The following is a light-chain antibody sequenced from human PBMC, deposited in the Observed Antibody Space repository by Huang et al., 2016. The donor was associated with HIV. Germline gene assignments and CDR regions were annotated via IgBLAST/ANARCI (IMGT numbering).Light chain of an antibody. CDR3: QHYNNWPWWT. CDR1: QSVTSN. Sequence: EVVMTQSPAILSVSPGERATLSCRASQSVTSNLALYQQKPGQAPRLLIYSASTRATGIPARFSGSGSGTEFTLTISSLQSEDLAVYYCQHYNNWPWWTFGQGTKVEIK. J-gene: IGKJ1*01. CDR2: SAS. V-gene: IGKV3-15*01.